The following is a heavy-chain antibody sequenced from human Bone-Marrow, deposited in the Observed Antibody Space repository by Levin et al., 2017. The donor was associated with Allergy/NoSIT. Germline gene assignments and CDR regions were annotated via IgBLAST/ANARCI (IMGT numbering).Heavy chain of an antibody. CDR2: VYYSGST. CDR3: ARHAGPIHLWLMDY. Sequence: SETLSLTCTVSCGSIITYYWSLILPPPWKGLEWIGYVYYSGSTNYNPSLKSRVTMSVDTSKNHFSLKLSSVTAADTALYYCARHAGPIHLWLMDYWGQGTLVTVSS. J-gene: IGHJ4*02. D-gene: IGHD5-18*01. CDR1: CGSIITYY. V-gene: IGHV4-59*08.